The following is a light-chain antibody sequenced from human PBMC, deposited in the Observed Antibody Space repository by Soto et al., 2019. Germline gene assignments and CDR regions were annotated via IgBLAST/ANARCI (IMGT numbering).Light chain of an antibody. CDR2: DVS. CDR1: SIDVGGYNY. CDR3: SSYTSSSTLVV. Sequence: QSALTQPASVSGSPGQGITISCTGTSIDVGGYNYVSWYQQHPGKAPKLMIYDVSNRPSGVSNRFSGSKSGNTASLTISGLQAEDEADYYCSSYTSSSTLVVFGGGTKVTVL. J-gene: IGLJ2*01. V-gene: IGLV2-14*01.